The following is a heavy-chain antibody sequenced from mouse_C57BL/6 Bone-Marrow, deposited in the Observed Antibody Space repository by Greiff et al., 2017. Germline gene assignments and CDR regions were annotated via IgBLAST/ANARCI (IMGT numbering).Heavy chain of an antibody. J-gene: IGHJ2*01. CDR2: INPGSGGT. CDR1: GYAFTNYL. Sequence: GAELVRPGTSVKVSFKASGYAFTNYLIEWVKQRPGQGLEWIGVINPGSGGTNYNEKFKGKATLAADKSSSTAYMQLSSLTAEDSAVYFCARGAGGYWGQGTTLTVSS. CDR3: ARGAGGY. D-gene: IGHD6-1*01. V-gene: IGHV1-54*01.